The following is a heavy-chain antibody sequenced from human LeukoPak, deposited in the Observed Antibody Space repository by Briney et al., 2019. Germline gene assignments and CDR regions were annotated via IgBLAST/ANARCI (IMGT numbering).Heavy chain of an antibody. J-gene: IGHJ4*02. D-gene: IGHD6-19*01. CDR1: GFRFSNYW. V-gene: IGHV3-7*01. Sequence: PGGSLRLSCAVSGFRFSNYWMTWVRQAPGKGLEWVANIKHDGSGPSYLDSVKGRFTISRDNARNLLSLQMSSLRAEDTAVYYCARAREITVSGTDYFDYWGQGTLVIVSS. CDR3: ARAREITVSGTDYFDY. CDR2: IKHDGSGP.